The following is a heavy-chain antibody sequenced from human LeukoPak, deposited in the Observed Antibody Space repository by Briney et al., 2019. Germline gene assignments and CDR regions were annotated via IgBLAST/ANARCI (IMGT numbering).Heavy chain of an antibody. Sequence: PGGSLRLSCAASGFTFSTYTMNWVRQAPGKGLEWVSGIYGSGGASFYADSVKGRFTISRDNSQNTVFLRMDSLRDEDTALYYCAKDLRKDGIWDIDYWGQGTLVTVSS. CDR1: GFTFSTYT. CDR3: AKDLRKDGIWDIDY. CDR2: IYGSGGAS. D-gene: IGHD1-14*01. V-gene: IGHV3-23*01. J-gene: IGHJ4*02.